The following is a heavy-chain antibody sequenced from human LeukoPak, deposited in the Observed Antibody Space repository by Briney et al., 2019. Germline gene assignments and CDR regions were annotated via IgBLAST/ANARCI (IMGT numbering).Heavy chain of an antibody. V-gene: IGHV3-15*01. Sequence: PGGSLRLSCAASGFTFSNAWMSWVRQVPGKGLEWVGRIKRKSDGGTTDYAAPVKGRFTISRDDSKNTLYLQMNSLKSEDAAVYYCTTELDVRPNHYWGQGTLVTVSS. CDR2: IKRKSDGGTT. D-gene: IGHD1-14*01. CDR3: TTELDVRPNHY. J-gene: IGHJ4*02. CDR1: GFTFSNAW.